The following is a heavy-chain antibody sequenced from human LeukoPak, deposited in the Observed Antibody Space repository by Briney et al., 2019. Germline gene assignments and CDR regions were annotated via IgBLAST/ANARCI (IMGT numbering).Heavy chain of an antibody. CDR3: ARELAMAGTFDY. Sequence: PGGPLRLSCAASGFTVSSNYMSWVRQAPGKGLEWVSALYSGGSTYYADSVEGRFTISRDNSKNTLYLHLNNLRAEDTAVYYCARELAMAGTFDYWGQGTLVTVSS. D-gene: IGHD6-19*01. CDR2: LYSGGST. J-gene: IGHJ4*02. CDR1: GFTVSSNY. V-gene: IGHV3-53*01.